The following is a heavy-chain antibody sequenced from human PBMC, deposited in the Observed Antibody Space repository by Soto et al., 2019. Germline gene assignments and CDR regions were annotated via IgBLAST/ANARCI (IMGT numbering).Heavy chain of an antibody. CDR2: ISHDGSDK. CDR3: AKEDVWFAKDY. V-gene: IGHV3-30*18. Sequence: QVQLVESGGGVVQPGRTLRLSCVASGFTFSGYGMHWVRQAPGKGLEWLAVISHDGSDKYYADSVRGRFTISQDNSENTLYLPMNSLRPEDTAVYYCAKEDVWFAKDYWGQGTLVTVSS. J-gene: IGHJ4*02. D-gene: IGHD3-10*01. CDR1: GFTFSGYG.